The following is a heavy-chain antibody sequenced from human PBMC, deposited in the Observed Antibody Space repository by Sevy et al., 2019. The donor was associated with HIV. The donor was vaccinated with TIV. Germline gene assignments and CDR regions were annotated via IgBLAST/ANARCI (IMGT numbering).Heavy chain of an antibody. D-gene: IGHD3-9*01. J-gene: IGHJ4*02. CDR3: AREFDILTGYWPALDY. Sequence: GGSLRLSCAASGFTFSSYSMNWVRQAPGKGLEWVSSISSSSSYIYYADSVKGRFTISRDNAKNSLYLQMNSLRAEETAVYYCAREFDILTGYWPALDYWGQGTLVTVSS. CDR2: ISSSSSYI. CDR1: GFTFSSYS. V-gene: IGHV3-21*01.